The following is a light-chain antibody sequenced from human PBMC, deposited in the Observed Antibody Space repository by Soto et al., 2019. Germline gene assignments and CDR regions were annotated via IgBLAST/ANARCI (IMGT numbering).Light chain of an antibody. CDR3: CSYAGGTSVI. J-gene: IGLJ2*01. V-gene: IGLV2-23*01. CDR1: SSDVGRYNL. Sequence: QSALAQPASVSGSPGQSITISCTGSSSDVGRYNLVSWYQQHPDKAPKLIIYEDNERPSGVSDRFSGSKSGNTASLTISGLQTEDEADYYCCSYAGGTSVIFGVGTKVTVL. CDR2: EDN.